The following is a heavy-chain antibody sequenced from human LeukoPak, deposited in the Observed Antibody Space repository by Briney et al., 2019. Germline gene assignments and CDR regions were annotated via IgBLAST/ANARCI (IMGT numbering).Heavy chain of an antibody. CDR1: GASFSDFY. CDR2: TSHSGST. D-gene: IGHD5-24*01. Sequence: SETLSLTCAVYGASFSDFYWTWIRQPPGEGLEWIGETSHSGSTKYNPSLKSRVTISVDTSKNQFSLKLRSVTAADTAVYYCAREDAEQMDNSFDIWGQGTMVTVSS. V-gene: IGHV4-34*01. CDR3: AREDAEQMDNSFDI. J-gene: IGHJ3*02.